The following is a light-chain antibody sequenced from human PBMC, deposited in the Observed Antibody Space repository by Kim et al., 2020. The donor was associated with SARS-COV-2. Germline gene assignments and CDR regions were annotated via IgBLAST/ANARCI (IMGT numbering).Light chain of an antibody. CDR3: QHSVS. CDR1: QNVGSH. V-gene: IGKV3-11*01. J-gene: IGKJ4*01. CDR2: DAS. Sequence: ASQNVGSHFAWYQQKPGQAPRLLICDASNRAAGIPARFSGGGYGTDFTLTISSLEPEDFAVYYCQHSVSFGGGTRLEI.